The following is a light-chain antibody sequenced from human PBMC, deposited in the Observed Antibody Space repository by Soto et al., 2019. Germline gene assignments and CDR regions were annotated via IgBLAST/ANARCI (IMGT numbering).Light chain of an antibody. V-gene: IGKV3-20*01. CDR1: QKSISTY. J-gene: IGKJ4*01. CDR3: QQYGNSPPLT. CDR2: GAS. Sequence: IVLTQSPGTLSLSPGERATLSCRPSQKSISTYLAWYQQKPGQAPRLLIYGASSRATGIPDRFSGSGSGTDFTLTISRLEPEDFAVYYCQQYGNSPPLTFGGGTKVEIK.